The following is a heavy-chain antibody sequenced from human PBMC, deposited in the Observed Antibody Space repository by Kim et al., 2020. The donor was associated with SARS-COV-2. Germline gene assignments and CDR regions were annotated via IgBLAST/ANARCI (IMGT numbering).Heavy chain of an antibody. CDR2: IIPIFGTA. Sequence: SVKVSCKASGGTFSSYAISWVRQAPGQGLEWMGGIIPIFGTANYAQKFQGRVTITADESTSTAYMELSSLRSEDTAVYYCARGLAVAGQGAFDIWGQGTMVTVSS. V-gene: IGHV1-69*13. CDR3: ARGLAVAGQGAFDI. D-gene: IGHD6-19*01. J-gene: IGHJ3*02. CDR1: GGTFSSYA.